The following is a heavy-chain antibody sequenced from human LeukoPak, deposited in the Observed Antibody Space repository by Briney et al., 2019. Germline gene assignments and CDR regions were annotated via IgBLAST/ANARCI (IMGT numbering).Heavy chain of an antibody. D-gene: IGHD4-17*01. CDR3: ARDYDYGLFDY. V-gene: IGHV3-48*04. Sequence: PGGSLRLSCAASGFTFSSYSMNWVRQAPGKGLEWVSYISSSSSTIYYADSVKGRFTISRDNAKSSLYLQMNSLRAEDTAVYYCARDYDYGLFDYWGQGTLVTVSS. CDR1: GFTFSSYS. CDR2: ISSSSSTI. J-gene: IGHJ4*02.